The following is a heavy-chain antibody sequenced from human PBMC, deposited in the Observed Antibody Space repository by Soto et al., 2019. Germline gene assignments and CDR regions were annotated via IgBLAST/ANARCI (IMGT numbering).Heavy chain of an antibody. CDR2: ISYDGSNK. Sequence: QVRLVESGGGVVQPGRSLRLSCAASGFTFSSYGMHWVRQAPGKGLEWVAVISYDGSNKYYADSVKGRFTISRDNSKNTLYLQMNSLRAEDTAVYYCAKDQFTAPPVYYYYMDVWGKGTTVTVSS. J-gene: IGHJ6*03. CDR3: AKDQFTAPPVYYYYMDV. CDR1: GFTFSSYG. V-gene: IGHV3-30*18.